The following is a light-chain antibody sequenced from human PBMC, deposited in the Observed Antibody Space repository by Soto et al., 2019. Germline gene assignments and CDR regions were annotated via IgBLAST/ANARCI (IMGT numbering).Light chain of an antibody. V-gene: IGKV1-39*01. J-gene: IGKJ4*01. CDR2: AAS. CDR1: QSISSS. Sequence: DIQMPQSPSSLSASVGDRVTITCRASQSISSSLNWYEQKPGKASKLLIYAASSLESGVPSSFSGSGSRTDFTLTIGSLEPEDFATYSCQQSYSTLLTFGGGTKVEIK. CDR3: QQSYSTLLT.